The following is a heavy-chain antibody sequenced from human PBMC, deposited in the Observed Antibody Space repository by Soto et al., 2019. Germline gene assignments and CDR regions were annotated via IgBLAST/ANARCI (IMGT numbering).Heavy chain of an antibody. V-gene: IGHV4-31*03. CDR2: IYYSGST. Sequence: SETLSLTCTVSGGSXSSGGYYWSLIRQNPGKGLEWIGYIYYSGSTYYNPSLKSRFTLSVDTSKNQFSLNLSSVTAADPAVYYCARVFSSGWYAADYSGQGTLVTVSS. D-gene: IGHD6-13*01. J-gene: IGHJ4*02. CDR3: ARVFSSGWYAADY. CDR1: GGSXSSGGYY.